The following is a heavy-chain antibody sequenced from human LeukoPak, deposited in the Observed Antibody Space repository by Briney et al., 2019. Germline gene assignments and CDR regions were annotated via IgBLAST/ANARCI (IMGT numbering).Heavy chain of an antibody. CDR2: IIPIFGTA. Sequence: SVKVSCKASGGTFSSYAISWVRQAPGPGLEWMGGIIPIFGTAYYAQKFQGRVTITADESTSTAYMELSSLRSEDTAVYYCARARYNGLVIQYYFDYWGQGTLVTVSS. CDR1: GGTFSSYA. V-gene: IGHV1-69*01. J-gene: IGHJ4*02. D-gene: IGHD3/OR15-3a*01. CDR3: ARARYNGLVIQYYFDY.